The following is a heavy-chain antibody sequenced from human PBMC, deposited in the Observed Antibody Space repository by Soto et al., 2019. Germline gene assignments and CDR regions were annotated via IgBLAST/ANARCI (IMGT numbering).Heavy chain of an antibody. CDR2: IYWDEDK. J-gene: IGHJ4*02. V-gene: IGHV2-5*02. Sequence: QITLKESGPTLVKPTQTLTLTCTFSGFSLSTHTVGVAWIRQPPGKALEWLALIYWDEDKRYSPSLKSRLTTTQDTSKNQVVLTVTNMDPVDTAPYYCAHIVPFDYRGYNFEFWGQGILVTVSS. D-gene: IGHD3-9*01. CDR3: AHIVPFDYRGYNFEF. CDR1: GFSLSTHTVG.